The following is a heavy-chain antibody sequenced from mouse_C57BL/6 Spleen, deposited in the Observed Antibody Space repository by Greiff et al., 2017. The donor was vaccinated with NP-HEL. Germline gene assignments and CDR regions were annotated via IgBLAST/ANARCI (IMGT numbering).Heavy chain of an antibody. CDR1: GYAFSSSW. D-gene: IGHD1-1*01. Sequence: VQLQQSGPELVKPGASVKISCTASGYAFSSSWMNWVKQRPGKGLEWIGRIYPGDGDTNYNGKFKGKATLTADKSSSTAYMQLSSLTSEDSAVYFCARGDYYGSSSFAYWGQGTLVTVSA. CDR2: IYPGDGDT. J-gene: IGHJ3*01. CDR3: ARGDYYGSSSFAY. V-gene: IGHV1-82*01.